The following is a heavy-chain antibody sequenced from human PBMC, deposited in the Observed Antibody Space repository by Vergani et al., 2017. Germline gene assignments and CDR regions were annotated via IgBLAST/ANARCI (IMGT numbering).Heavy chain of an antibody. Sequence: EVQLVGSGGGLVKPGGSLRISCAASGFTFSKSWMTWVRQAPGKGLEWVAKINEAGSQTYHVGSVRGRFTISRDNAKNSLDLQMNSLRVADTAVYYCARLSMDPRDHWGQGILVTVPS. J-gene: IGHJ4*02. CDR3: ARLSMDPRDH. CDR1: GFTFSKSW. V-gene: IGHV3-7*01. D-gene: IGHD2-2*03. CDR2: INEAGSQT.